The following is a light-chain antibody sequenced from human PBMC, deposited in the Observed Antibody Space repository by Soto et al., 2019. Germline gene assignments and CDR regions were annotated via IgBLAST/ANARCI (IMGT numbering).Light chain of an antibody. CDR3: QHHGSSRWT. CDR1: QSVSTSY. J-gene: IGKJ1*01. Sequence: EVVLTQSPGTLSLSQEARATLSCRASQSVSTSYLAWYQQKPGQAPRLLIYSVSSRATGIPDRFSGSGSGTDFTLTISRLEPEDFAMYYCQHHGSSRWTFGQGTKVDI. V-gene: IGKV3-20*01. CDR2: SVS.